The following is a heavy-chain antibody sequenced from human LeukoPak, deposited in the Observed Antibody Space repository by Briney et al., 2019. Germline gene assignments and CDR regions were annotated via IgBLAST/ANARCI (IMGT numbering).Heavy chain of an antibody. D-gene: IGHD5-12*01. CDR3: ARAAGYGSHPYFDY. CDR1: GGSISSSSYY. V-gene: IGHV4-39*07. J-gene: IGHJ4*02. Sequence: SETLSLTCTVSGGSISSSSYYWGWIRQPPGKGLEWIGSIYYSGSTYYNPSLKSRVTISVDTSKNQFSLKLSSLTAADTAVYYCARAAGYGSHPYFDYWGQGTLVTVSS. CDR2: IYYSGST.